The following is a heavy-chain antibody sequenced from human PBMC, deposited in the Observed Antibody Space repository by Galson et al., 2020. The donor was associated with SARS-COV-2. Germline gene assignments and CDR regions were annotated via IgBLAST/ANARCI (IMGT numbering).Heavy chain of an antibody. CDR2: IYSGGST. J-gene: IGHJ4*02. CDR3: ARTYGDYYFDY. D-gene: IGHD4-17*01. V-gene: IGHV3-53*04. CDR1: GFTVSSNY. Sequence: TGGSLRLSCAASGFTVSSNYMSWVRQAPGKGLEWVSVIYSGGSTYYADSVKGRFTISRHNSKNTLYLQMNSLRAEDTAVYYCARTYGDYYFDYWGQGTLVTVSS.